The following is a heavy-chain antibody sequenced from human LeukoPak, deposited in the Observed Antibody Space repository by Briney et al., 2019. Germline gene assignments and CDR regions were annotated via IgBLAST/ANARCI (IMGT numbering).Heavy chain of an antibody. D-gene: IGHD4-17*01. CDR2: IDPGDSDT. V-gene: IGHV5-51*01. CDR3: ARRCIGDRSYYYYGMDV. Sequence: GESLKISCKGSGYSFTSYWIGWVRQMPGKGLEWMGIIDPGDSDTRYSPSFQGQVTISADKSISTAYLQWSSLKASDTAMYYCARRCIGDRSYYYYGMDVWGQGTTVTVSS. CDR1: GYSFTSYW. J-gene: IGHJ6*02.